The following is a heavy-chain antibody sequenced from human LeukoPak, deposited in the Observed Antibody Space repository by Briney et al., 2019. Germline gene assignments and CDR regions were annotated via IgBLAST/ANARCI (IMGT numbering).Heavy chain of an antibody. J-gene: IGHJ4*02. CDR1: GFTFSGSA. V-gene: IGHV3-73*01. Sequence: QPGGSLRLSCAASGFTFSGSAMHWVRQASGEGLEWVGRIRSKANSYATAYAASVKGRFTISRDDSKNTAYLQMNSLETEDTAVYYCTTTTDHDYWGQGTLVTVSS. D-gene: IGHD2/OR15-2a*01. CDR2: IRSKANSYAT. CDR3: TTTTDHDY.